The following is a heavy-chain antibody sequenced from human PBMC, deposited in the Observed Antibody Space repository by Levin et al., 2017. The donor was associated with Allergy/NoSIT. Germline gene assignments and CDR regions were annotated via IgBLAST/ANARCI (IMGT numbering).Heavy chain of an antibody. J-gene: IGHJ4*02. CDR2: IHGDGSST. D-gene: IGHD1-1*01. CDR1: GFTFSSYW. V-gene: IGHV3-74*01. Sequence: GGSLRLSCAASGFTFSSYWMHWVRQAPGEALVWVSRIHGDGSSTSYADSVKGRFTISRDNAKNTLYLQMNSLRAEDTAVYYCARDLPGDLRASSVDYWGQGTLVTVSP. CDR3: ARDLPGDLRASSVDY.